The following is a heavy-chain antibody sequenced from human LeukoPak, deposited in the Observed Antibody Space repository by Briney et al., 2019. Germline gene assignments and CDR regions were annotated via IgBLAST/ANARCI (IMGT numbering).Heavy chain of an antibody. J-gene: IGHJ4*02. CDR2: IYYSGST. CDR1: GGSISSYY. D-gene: IGHD3-22*01. V-gene: IGHV4-59*12. Sequence: SETLSLTCTVSGGSISSYYWSWIRQPPGKGLEWIGYIYYSGSTNYNPSLKSRVTLSVDTSKSQFSLKLNSVTAADTAVYYCAREETVNSPFDYWGQGSLVTVSS. CDR3: AREETVNSPFDY.